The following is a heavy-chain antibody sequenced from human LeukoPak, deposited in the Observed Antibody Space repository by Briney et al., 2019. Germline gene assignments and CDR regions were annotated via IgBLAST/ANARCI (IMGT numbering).Heavy chain of an antibody. V-gene: IGHV1-46*01. J-gene: IGHJ6*03. D-gene: IGHD2-2*01. CDR1: GYTFTSYY. CDR3: ARGEGQYPRINYYYYYYMDV. CDR2: INPSGGST. Sequence: GASVKVSCKASGYTFTSYYMHWVRQAPGQGLEWMGIINPSGGSTSYAQKFQGRVTMTRDTSTSTVYMELSSLRSEDTAVYYCARGEGQYPRINYYYYYYMDVWGKGTTVTVSS.